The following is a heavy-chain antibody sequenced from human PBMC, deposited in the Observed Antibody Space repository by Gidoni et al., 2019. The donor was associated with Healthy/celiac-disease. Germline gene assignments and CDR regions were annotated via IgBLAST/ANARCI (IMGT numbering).Heavy chain of an antibody. J-gene: IGHJ4*02. Sequence: EVPLVESGGGLVKPGGFLRLSCAASGFTCSSYSLTWVCQAPGKGLEWVSSISSSSSYIYYADSVKGRFTISRDNAKNSLYLQMNSLRAEDTAVYYCARGFIRGGYNGGDDSSSWAYWGQGTLVTVSS. CDR3: ARGFIRGGYNGGDDSSSWAY. V-gene: IGHV3-21*01. CDR1: GFTCSSYS. D-gene: IGHD6-13*01. CDR2: ISSSSSYI.